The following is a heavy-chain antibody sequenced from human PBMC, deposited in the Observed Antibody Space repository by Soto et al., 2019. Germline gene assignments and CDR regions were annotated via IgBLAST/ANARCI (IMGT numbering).Heavy chain of an antibody. J-gene: IGHJ6*03. Sequence: GGSLRLSCAASGFTFSSYGMHWVRQAPGKGLEWVAVISYDGSNKYYADSVKGRFTISRDNSKNTLYLQMNSLRAADTAVYYCARHGLVATINHYYYYMDVWGKGTTVTVSS. D-gene: IGHD5-12*01. CDR1: GFTFSSYG. CDR3: ARHGLVATINHYYYYMDV. CDR2: ISYDGSNK. V-gene: IGHV3-30*03.